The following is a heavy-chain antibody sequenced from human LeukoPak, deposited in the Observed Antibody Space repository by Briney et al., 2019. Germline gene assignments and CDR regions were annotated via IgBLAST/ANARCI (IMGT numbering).Heavy chain of an antibody. Sequence: GGSLRLSCTASGFTFSTLAMSWVRQAPGKGLEWVSSISSRGDDTSYADSVKGRFTISRDNSKYTLYLQLNSLRVDDAAIYYCAKHRRSTLVTAYFDSWGQGTLVTVSS. V-gene: IGHV3-23*01. CDR2: ISSRGDDT. D-gene: IGHD2-21*02. CDR1: GFTFSTLA. CDR3: AKHRRSTLVTAYFDS. J-gene: IGHJ4*02.